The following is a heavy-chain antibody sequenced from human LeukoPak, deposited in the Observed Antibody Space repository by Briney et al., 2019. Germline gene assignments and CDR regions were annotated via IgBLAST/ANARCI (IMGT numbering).Heavy chain of an antibody. CDR3: AKGSSGWPTFDY. J-gene: IGHJ4*02. Sequence: PGGSLRLSCAASGFTFSGFAMTWVRQAPGKGLEWVSSIGSDSKTHYSESVKGRFAISRDNSKNTLYLQMNSLRAEDTAVYYCAKGSSGWPTFDYWGQGTLVTVSS. D-gene: IGHD6-19*01. CDR1: GFTFSGFA. CDR2: IGSDSKT. V-gene: IGHV3-23*01.